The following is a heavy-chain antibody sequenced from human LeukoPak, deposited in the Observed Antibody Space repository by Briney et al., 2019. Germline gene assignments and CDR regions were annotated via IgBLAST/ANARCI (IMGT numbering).Heavy chain of an antibody. J-gene: IGHJ4*02. D-gene: IGHD1-26*01. CDR2: ISSSGSTI. V-gene: IGHV3-11*04. CDR3: ARDPSYSENLDY. Sequence: GGSLRLSCAASGFTFSDYYMSWIRLAPGKGLEWISYISSSGSTIYYADSVKGRFTISRDNTKNSLYLQMNSLRAEDTAVYYCARDPSYSENLDYWGQGTLVTVSS. CDR1: GFTFSDYY.